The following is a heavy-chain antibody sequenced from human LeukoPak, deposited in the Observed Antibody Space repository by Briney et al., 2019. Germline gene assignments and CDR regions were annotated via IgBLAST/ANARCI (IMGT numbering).Heavy chain of an antibody. CDR1: GFTFSSYT. Sequence: GGSLRLSCAASGFTFSSYTMSWVRQAPGKGLEWVSTITTSDGNTYYADSVKGRFTVSRDNSKNTLFLQMNSLRAEDTAVYYCAKDQGYLAIWGQGTMVTVSS. CDR3: AKDQGYLAI. D-gene: IGHD2-2*01. CDR2: ITTSDGNT. J-gene: IGHJ3*02. V-gene: IGHV3-23*01.